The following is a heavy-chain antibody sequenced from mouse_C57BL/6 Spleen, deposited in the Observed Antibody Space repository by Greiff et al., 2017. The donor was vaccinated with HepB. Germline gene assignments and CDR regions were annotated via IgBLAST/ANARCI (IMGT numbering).Heavy chain of an antibody. D-gene: IGHD2-5*01. CDR3: ASSNYRAMDD. CDR1: GYAFTNYL. V-gene: IGHV1-54*01. J-gene: IGHJ4*01. CDR2: INPGSGGT. Sequence: QVQLQQSGAELVRPGTSVKVSCKASGYAFTNYLIEWVKQRPGQGLEWIGVINPGSGGTNYNEKFKGKATLTADKSSSTAYMQLSSLTSEDSAVYFCASSNYRAMDDWGQGTSVTVSS.